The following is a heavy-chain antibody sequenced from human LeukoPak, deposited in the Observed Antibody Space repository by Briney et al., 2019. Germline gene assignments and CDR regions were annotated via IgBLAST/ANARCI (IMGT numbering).Heavy chain of an antibody. CDR2: IYPGDSDT. CDR3: ARRGSNRSDPLVGAADY. CDR1: GYSFTSYW. V-gene: IGHV5-51*01. Sequence: GESLKISCKGSGYSFTSYWIGRVRQMPGKGLEWMGMIYPGDSDTRYSPSFQGQVTISADKSISSAYLQWSSLKASDTAMYYCARRGSNRSDPLVGAADYWGHGTLVTVSS. J-gene: IGHJ4*01. D-gene: IGHD1-26*01.